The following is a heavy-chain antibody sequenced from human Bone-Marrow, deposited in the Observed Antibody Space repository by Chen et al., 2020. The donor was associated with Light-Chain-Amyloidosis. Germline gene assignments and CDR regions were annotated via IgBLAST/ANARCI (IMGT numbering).Heavy chain of an antibody. CDR3: ARMSFFETSDALDV. Sequence: QVTVKESGPALVKPTQTLTLTCTFSGFSLSSNGMRLNWIRQPPGKALEWLARIEWDGDKYYTPSLETRLTISKDPSKNQVVLTMTNMDPVDTATYYCARMSFFETSDALDVGGQGTMITVSS. J-gene: IGHJ3*01. D-gene: IGHD3-9*01. CDR1: GFSLSSNGMR. V-gene: IGHV2-70*04. CDR2: IEWDGDK.